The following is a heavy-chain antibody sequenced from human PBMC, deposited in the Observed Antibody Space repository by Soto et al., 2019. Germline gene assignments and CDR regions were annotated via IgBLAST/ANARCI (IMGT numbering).Heavy chain of an antibody. CDR1: GFSFKDAW. J-gene: IGHJ4*02. CDR3: ISFFQLRGRLLDY. Sequence: EVQLVESGGGFVESGGSLRLSCAASGFSFKDAWMTWVRQAPGKGLEWVGRIKSSTDGGTADYGAAVKGRFTMSRDDSKDTLYLHMDGLKTEVTGVYYCISFFQLRGRLLDYWGPGPQVTVLS. D-gene: IGHD3-16*01. V-gene: IGHV3-15*07. CDR2: IKSSTDGGTA.